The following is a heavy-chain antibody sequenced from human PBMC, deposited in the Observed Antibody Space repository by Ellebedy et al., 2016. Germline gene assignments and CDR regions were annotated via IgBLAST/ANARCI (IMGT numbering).Heavy chain of an antibody. D-gene: IGHD1-14*01. CDR1: GFTFSYVW. J-gene: IGHJ3*02. Sequence: GGSLRLSCAASGFTFSYVWMNWVRQAPGKGLEWVGRIKSKIEGETTDYAAPVKGRFTISRDDSKNTLYLQINSLKTEDTAVYYCTTNQRLETLGDPDDALDIWGQGTMVTVSS. CDR3: TTNQRLETLGDPDDALDI. CDR2: IKSKIEGETT. V-gene: IGHV3-15*07.